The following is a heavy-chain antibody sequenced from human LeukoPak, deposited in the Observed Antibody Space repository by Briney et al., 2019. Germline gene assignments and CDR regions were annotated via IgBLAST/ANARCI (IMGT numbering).Heavy chain of an antibody. V-gene: IGHV1-8*03. J-gene: IGHJ3*02. CDR3: ARELRRDDI. Sequence: ASVKVSCKASGYAFTSYDINWVRQATGQGLEWMGCMNPNSGNGGYAQKFQGRVTITTDTSISTAYMELSGLTSEDTAVYYCARELRRDDIWGQGTLVTVSS. CDR2: MNPNSGNG. CDR1: GYAFTSYD. D-gene: IGHD6-25*01.